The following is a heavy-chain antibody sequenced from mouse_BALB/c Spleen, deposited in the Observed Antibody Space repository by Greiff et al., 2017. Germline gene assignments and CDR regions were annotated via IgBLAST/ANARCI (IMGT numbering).Heavy chain of an antibody. CDR2: ISYSGST. J-gene: IGHJ4*01. D-gene: IGHD1-2*01. Sequence: DVQLQESGPSLVKPSQTLSLTCSVTGDSITSGYWNWIRKFPGNKLEYMGYISYSGSTYYNPSLKSRISITRDTSKNQYYLQLNSVTTEDTATYYCARWGTTATRGAMDYWGQGTSVTVSS. CDR1: GDSITSGY. V-gene: IGHV3-8*02. CDR3: ARWGTTATRGAMDY.